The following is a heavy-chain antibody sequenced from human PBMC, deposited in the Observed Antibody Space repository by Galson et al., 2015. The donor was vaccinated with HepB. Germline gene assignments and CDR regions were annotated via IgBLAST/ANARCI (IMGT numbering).Heavy chain of an antibody. J-gene: IGHJ5*02. CDR2: ISGSGGST. CDR3: AKDWSTSSHRAYNWFDP. V-gene: IGHV3-23*01. Sequence: SLRLSCAASGFTFSSYAMSWVRQAPGKGLEWVSAISGSGGSTYYADSVKGRFTISRDNSKNTLYLQMNSLRAEDTAVYYCAKDWSTSSHRAYNWFDPWGQGTLVTVSS. CDR1: GFTFSSYA. D-gene: IGHD2-2*01.